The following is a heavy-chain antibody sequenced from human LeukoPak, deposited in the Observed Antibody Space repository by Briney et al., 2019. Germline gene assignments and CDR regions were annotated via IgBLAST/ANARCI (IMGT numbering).Heavy chain of an antibody. CDR3: TTDPRD. Sequence: PGGSLRLSCATSGFTFSNFGLNWVRQAPGKGLEWIGRIKSQSAGGTIDYTAPVKGRFTISRDDSKNTLYLQMNSLKTEDTAVYYCTTDPRDWGQGTLVTVSS. CDR2: IKSQSAGGTI. J-gene: IGHJ4*02. V-gene: IGHV3-15*01. CDR1: GFTFSNFG.